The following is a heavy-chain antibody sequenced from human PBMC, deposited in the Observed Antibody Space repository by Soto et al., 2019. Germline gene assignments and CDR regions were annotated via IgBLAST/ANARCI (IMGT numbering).Heavy chain of an antibody. D-gene: IGHD3-22*01. CDR1: GGTFSTYP. CDR3: ARGGDGSGSESVFDI. Sequence: QVQLVQSGAVVKKPGSSMKVSCKTSGGTFSTYPITWVRQAPGQGLEWMGRTIPILDITDYAQKFQGRVTLTADKSTTKAYMELSSLKFEDTAVYYCARGGDGSGSESVFDIWGQGTMVTVSS. J-gene: IGHJ3*02. V-gene: IGHV1-69*02. CDR2: TIPILDIT.